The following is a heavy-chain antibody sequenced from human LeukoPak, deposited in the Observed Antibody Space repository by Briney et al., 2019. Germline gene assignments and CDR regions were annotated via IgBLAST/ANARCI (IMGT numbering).Heavy chain of an antibody. CDR3: ARGGYCSAGSCYSPFAY. V-gene: IGHV1-69*01. CDR1: GGTFISYA. D-gene: IGHD2-15*01. CDR2: IIPIFVTA. Sequence: GSSVKVSCKASGGTFISYAISWVRQAPGQGLEWIGGIIPIFVTANYAQKFQGRVTITEDESTSTAYMELSSLRSEDTAVYYCARGGYCSAGSCYSPFAYWGQGTLVTVSS. J-gene: IGHJ4*02.